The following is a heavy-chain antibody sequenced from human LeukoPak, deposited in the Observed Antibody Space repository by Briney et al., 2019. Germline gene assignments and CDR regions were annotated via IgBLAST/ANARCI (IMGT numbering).Heavy chain of an antibody. CDR3: VTCGSWFSY. V-gene: IGHV3-7*02. D-gene: IGHD2-2*01. CDR2: IKQDGSDK. Sequence: GGSLRLSCEAAGFVFSSSWTRCARQAPGKGLEWVAKIKQDGSDKYYVDSVKGRFTISRDNAKNSLYVQMNSLRGEDTAVYYCVTCGSWFSYWGQGSLVTVSS. J-gene: IGHJ4*02. CDR1: GFVFSSSW.